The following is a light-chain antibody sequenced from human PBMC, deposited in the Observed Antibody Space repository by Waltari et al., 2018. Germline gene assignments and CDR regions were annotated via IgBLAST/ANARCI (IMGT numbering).Light chain of an antibody. Sequence: QSLLTQPPSASGTPGQRVTISCSGSSSNIGSNYVYRYQQFPGTAPKLLIYTDNERPSGVPDRFSGSKSGTSASLAISGLRSEDEADYYCATWDDSPSGPVFGGGTKVTVL. CDR2: TDN. V-gene: IGLV1-47*01. CDR1: SSNIGSNY. J-gene: IGLJ2*01. CDR3: ATWDDSPSGPV.